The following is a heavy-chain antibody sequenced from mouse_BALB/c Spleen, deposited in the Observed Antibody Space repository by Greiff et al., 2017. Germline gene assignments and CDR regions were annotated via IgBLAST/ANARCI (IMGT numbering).Heavy chain of an antibody. CDR1: GFTFSSFG. Sequence: EVKVEESGGGLVQPGGSRKLSCAASGFTFSSFGMHWVRQAPEKGLEWVAYISSGSSTIYYADTVKGRFTISRDNPKNTLFLQMTSLRSEDTAMYYCARSGYYYRVSPMDYWGQGTSVTVSS. J-gene: IGHJ4*01. CDR3: ARSGYYYRVSPMDY. D-gene: IGHD1-1*01. CDR2: ISSGSSTI. V-gene: IGHV5-17*02.